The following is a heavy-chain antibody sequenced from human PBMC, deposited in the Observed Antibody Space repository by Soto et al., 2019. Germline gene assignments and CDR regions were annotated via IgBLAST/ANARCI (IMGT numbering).Heavy chain of an antibody. V-gene: IGHV4-4*02. CDR3: ARSPRRVGGKWYVDY. Sequence: QVQLQESGPGLVKPSGTLSLTCAVSGDSFSSANWWTWVRQPPGKGLEWIGDILHTGSSNLSPSHESRVTISVDKSKNQFSLNLTSVTATDTAVYYCARSPRRVGGKWYVDYWGQGALVTVSA. J-gene: IGHJ4*02. CDR1: GDSFSSANW. CDR2: ILHTGSS. D-gene: IGHD2-15*01.